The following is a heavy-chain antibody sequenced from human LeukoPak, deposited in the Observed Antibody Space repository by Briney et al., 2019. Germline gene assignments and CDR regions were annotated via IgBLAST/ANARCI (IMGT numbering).Heavy chain of an antibody. D-gene: IGHD3-22*01. Sequence: ASVKVSCKASGGTFSSYAISWVRQAPGQGLEWMGGIIPIFGTANYAQKFQGRVTITADESTSTAYMELSSLRSEDTAVYYCARDGGYYDSSGIPYWGQGTLVTVSS. CDR1: GGTFSSYA. J-gene: IGHJ4*02. CDR3: ARDGGYYDSSGIPY. V-gene: IGHV1-69*13. CDR2: IIPIFGTA.